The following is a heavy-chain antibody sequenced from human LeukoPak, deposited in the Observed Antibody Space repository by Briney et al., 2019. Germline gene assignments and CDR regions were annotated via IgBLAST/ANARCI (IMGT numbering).Heavy chain of an antibody. CDR3: ARDGYNTPGY. V-gene: IGHV4-39*07. CDR2: IFYTGSS. J-gene: IGHJ4*02. CDR1: GGSISGSNYY. Sequence: SETLSLTCTVSGGSISGSNYYWGWIRQPPGKGLEWIGSIFYTGSSYYNPSLKSRVTLSVDTSKDQFSLKLSSVTAADTAVYYCARDGYNTPGYWGQGTRVTVSS. D-gene: IGHD5-24*01.